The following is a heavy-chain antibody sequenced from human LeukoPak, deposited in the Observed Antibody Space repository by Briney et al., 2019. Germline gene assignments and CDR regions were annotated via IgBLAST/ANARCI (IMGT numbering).Heavy chain of an antibody. V-gene: IGHV1-2*02. D-gene: IGHD4-23*01. J-gene: IGHJ4*02. CDR1: GYTFTGYY. CDR2: INPNSGGT. Sequence: ASVKVSCKASGYTFTGYYMHWVRQAPGQGLEWMGWINPNSGGTNYAQKFQGRVTMTRDTSISTAYMELSRLRSDDTAVYYCARTDYGGNSYFDYWGQGTLVTVSS. CDR3: ARTDYGGNSYFDY.